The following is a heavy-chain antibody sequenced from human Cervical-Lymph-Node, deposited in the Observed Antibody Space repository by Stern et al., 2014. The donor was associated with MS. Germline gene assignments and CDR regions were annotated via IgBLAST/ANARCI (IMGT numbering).Heavy chain of an antibody. V-gene: IGHV4-59*01. J-gene: IGHJ5*02. CDR2: IYYRGRN. CDR3: ARGGLTASPFDP. Sequence: QLQLQESGPGLVKPSETLSLTCTVSDGSISSYYWSWIRQPPGKGLEWIGYIYYRGRNNYNPSLKSRVTISVDTSKIQFSLKLSSVTAADTAVYYCARGGLTASPFDPWGQGTLVTVSS. D-gene: IGHD4/OR15-4a*01. CDR1: DGSISSYY.